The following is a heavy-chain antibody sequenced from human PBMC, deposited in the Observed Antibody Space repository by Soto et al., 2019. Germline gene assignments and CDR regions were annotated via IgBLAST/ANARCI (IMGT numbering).Heavy chain of an antibody. V-gene: IGHV1-8*01. J-gene: IGHJ3*02. CDR3: ARVGVYCSGGSCYDINAFDI. D-gene: IGHD2-15*01. Sequence: ASVKVSCKASGYTFTSYDINWVRQATGQGLEWMGWMNPNSGNTGYAQKFQGRVTMTRNTSISTAYMELSSLRSEDTAVYYCARVGVYCSGGSCYDINAFDIWGQGTMVTVSS. CDR2: MNPNSGNT. CDR1: GYTFTSYD.